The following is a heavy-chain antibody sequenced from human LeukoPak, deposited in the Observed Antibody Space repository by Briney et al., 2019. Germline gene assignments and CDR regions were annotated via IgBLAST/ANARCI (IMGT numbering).Heavy chain of an antibody. D-gene: IGHD6-13*01. CDR1: GFTFSSYA. J-gene: IGHJ5*02. Sequence: GGSLRLSCAASGFTFSSYAMSWVRQAPGKGLEWVSAISGSGSTIYYADSVKGRFTISRDNAKNSLYLQMNSLRAEDTAVYYCARDNDSSSWFEPGWFDPWGQGTLVTVSS. V-gene: IGHV3-23*01. CDR3: ARDNDSSSWFEPGWFDP. CDR2: ISGSGSTI.